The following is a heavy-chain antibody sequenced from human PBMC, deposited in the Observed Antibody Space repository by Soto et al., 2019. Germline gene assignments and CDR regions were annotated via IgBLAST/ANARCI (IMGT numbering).Heavy chain of an antibody. CDR3: ARSPVNYYDSSGYYHLDY. J-gene: IGHJ4*02. CDR2: IYSGGST. Sequence: GGSLRLSCAASGFTVSSNYMSWVRQAPGKGLEWVSVIYSGGSTYYADSVKGRFTISRDNSKNTLYPQMNSLRAEDTAVYYCARSPVNYYDSSGYYHLDYWGQGTLVTVSS. V-gene: IGHV3-53*01. D-gene: IGHD3-22*01. CDR1: GFTVSSNY.